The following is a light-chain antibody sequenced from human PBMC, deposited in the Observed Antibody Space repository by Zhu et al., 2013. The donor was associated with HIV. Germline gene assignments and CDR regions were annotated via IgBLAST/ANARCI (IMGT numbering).Light chain of an antibody. CDR1: QDISNY. V-gene: IGKV1-33*01. Sequence: DIQMTQSPSSLSASVGDRVTITCQASQDISNYLNWYQQKPGKAPKLLIYDASNLETGVPSRFSGSGSGTDFTFTISSLQPEDFAVYYCQQYDSSPLTFGQGTKVEIK. J-gene: IGKJ1*01. CDR3: QQYDSSPLT. CDR2: DAS.